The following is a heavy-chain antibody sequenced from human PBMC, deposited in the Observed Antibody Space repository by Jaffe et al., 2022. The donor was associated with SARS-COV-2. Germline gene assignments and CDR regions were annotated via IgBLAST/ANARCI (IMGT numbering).Heavy chain of an antibody. D-gene: IGHD6-19*01. CDR3: ARDKEWLVRYYYYMDV. CDR1: GFTFSSYA. V-gene: IGHV3-30*04. CDR2: ISYDGSNK. J-gene: IGHJ6*03. Sequence: QVQLVESGGGVVQPGRSLRLSCAASGFTFSSYAMHWVRQAPGKGLEWVAVISYDGSNKYYADSVKGRFTISRDNSKNTLYLQMNSLRAEDTAVYYCARDKEWLVRYYYYMDVWGKGTTVTVSS.